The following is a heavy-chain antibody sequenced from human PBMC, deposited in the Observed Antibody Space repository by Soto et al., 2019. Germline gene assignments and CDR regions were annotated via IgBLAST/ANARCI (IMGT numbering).Heavy chain of an antibody. V-gene: IGHV1-18*01. J-gene: IGHJ4*02. CDR1: GYTFTSYG. CDR3: ARDQFSSGWTVFDY. Sequence: ASVKVSCKASGYTFTSYGISWVRQAPGQGLEWMGWISAYNGNTNYAQKLQGRVTMTTDTSTSTAYMELRSLRSDDTAVYYCARDQFSSGWTVFDYWGQGTLVTVSS. D-gene: IGHD6-19*01. CDR2: ISAYNGNT.